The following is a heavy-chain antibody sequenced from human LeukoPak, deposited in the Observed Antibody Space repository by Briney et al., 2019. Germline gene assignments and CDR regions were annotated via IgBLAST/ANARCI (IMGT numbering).Heavy chain of an antibody. CDR3: ARDRGYCSSTSCYDWFDP. CDR1: GYTFTGYY. V-gene: IGHV1-2*02. Sequence: ASVKVSCKASGYTFTGYYTYWVRQAPGRGLEWMGWINPNSGGTNYAQKFQGRVTMTRDTSISTAYMELSRLRSDDTAVYYCARDRGYCSSTSCYDWFDPWGQGTLVTVSS. J-gene: IGHJ5*02. CDR2: INPNSGGT. D-gene: IGHD2-2*01.